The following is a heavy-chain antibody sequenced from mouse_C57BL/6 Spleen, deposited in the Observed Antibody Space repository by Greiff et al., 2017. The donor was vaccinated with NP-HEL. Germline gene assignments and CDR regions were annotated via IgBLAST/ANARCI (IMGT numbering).Heavy chain of an antibody. CDR2: INPNNGGT. Sequence: VQLQQSGPELVKPGASVKIPCKASGYTFTDYNMDWVKQSHGKSLEWIGDINPNNGGTIYNQKFKGKATLTVDKSSSTAYMELRSLTSEDTAVYYCARLPAYYSNYGYAMDYWGKGTSVTVSS. J-gene: IGHJ4*01. V-gene: IGHV1-18*01. CDR3: ARLPAYYSNYGYAMDY. CDR1: GYTFTDYN. D-gene: IGHD2-5*01.